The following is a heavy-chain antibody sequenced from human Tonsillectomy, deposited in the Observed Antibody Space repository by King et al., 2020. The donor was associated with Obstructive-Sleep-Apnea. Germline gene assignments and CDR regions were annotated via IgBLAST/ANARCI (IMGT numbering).Heavy chain of an antibody. CDR1: GYTFTNSY. V-gene: IGHV1-46*01. Sequence: QLVQSGADVKEPGASVKVSCKTSGYTFTNSYMHWVRQAPGQGLEWMGMINLSGGSTTYAQRFQGRVTMTRDTSKSTVYMELSSLRFEDTAVYYCTSGDQLFSSFDYWGQGTLVTVSS. J-gene: IGHJ4*02. CDR3: TSGDQLFSSFDY. D-gene: IGHD2-21*01. CDR2: INLSGGST.